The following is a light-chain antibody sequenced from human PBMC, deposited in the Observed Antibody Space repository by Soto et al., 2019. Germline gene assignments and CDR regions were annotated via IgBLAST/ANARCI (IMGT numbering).Light chain of an antibody. V-gene: IGLV2-14*01. CDR3: SSYTSSSTLRV. Sequence: QSALTQPASVSGSPGQSITISCTGTSSDVGGYNYVSWYQQHPGKAPKIMIYDVSNRPSGVSNRFSGSKSGNTASLTISGLQAEDEADYYCSSYTSSSTLRVFGGGTKVTVL. CDR1: SSDVGGYNY. J-gene: IGLJ2*01. CDR2: DVS.